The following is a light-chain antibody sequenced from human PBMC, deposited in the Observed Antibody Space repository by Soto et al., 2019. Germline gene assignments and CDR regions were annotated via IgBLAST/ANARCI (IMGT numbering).Light chain of an antibody. CDR1: SSDVGDYNY. CDR2: EVR. V-gene: IGLV2-14*01. J-gene: IGLJ2*01. CDR3: SSYISNSIVV. Sequence: QSALTQPASVSGSPGQSITISCTGTSSDVGDYNYVSWYQQHPGKAPKLMIYEVRHRLSGASNRFSGYKSGYTASLTISGLQDEDEADYYCSSYISNSIVVFGGGTMLTVL.